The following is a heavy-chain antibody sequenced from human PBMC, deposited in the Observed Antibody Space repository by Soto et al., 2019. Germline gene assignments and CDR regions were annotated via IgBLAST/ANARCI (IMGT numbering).Heavy chain of an antibody. D-gene: IGHD6-19*01. V-gene: IGHV4-34*01. CDR3: ARGRYSSVPRYYYYGMDV. Sequence: SETLSLTCAVYGGSFSGYYWSWIRQPPGKGLEWIGEINHGGSTNYNPSLKSRVTISVDTSKNQFSLKLSSVTAADTAVYYCARGRYSSVPRYYYYGMDVWGQGTTVTVSS. J-gene: IGHJ6*02. CDR1: GGSFSGYY. CDR2: INHGGST.